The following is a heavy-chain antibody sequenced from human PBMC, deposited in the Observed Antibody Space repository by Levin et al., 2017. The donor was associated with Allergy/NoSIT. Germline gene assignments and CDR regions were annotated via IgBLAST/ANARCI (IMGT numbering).Heavy chain of an antibody. V-gene: IGHV1-58*01. CDR2: VVVGSGKT. CDR3: AADDLITVY. CDR1: GLTFSSSA. J-gene: IGHJ4*02. Sequence: ASVKVSCKASGLTFSSSAVQWVRQARGQRLEWIGWVVVGSGKTNYAQKFQERVTITRDMSTRTAYMELSSLRSDDTAVYYCAADDLITVYWGQGTLVTVSS. D-gene: IGHD1-14*01.